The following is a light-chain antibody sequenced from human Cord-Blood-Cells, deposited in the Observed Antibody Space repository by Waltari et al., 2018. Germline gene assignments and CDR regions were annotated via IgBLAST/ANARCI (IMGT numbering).Light chain of an antibody. J-gene: IGKJ4*01. Sequence: EIVMTQSPATLSVSPGGRATLSCGASQSVSSHLAWDQQKPGQAPRLLIYGASTRATGIPARFSGRGSGTEFTLTISSLQSEDFAVYYCQQYNNWPLTFGGGTKVEIK. CDR1: QSVSSH. CDR3: QQYNNWPLT. V-gene: IGKV3-15*01. CDR2: GAS.